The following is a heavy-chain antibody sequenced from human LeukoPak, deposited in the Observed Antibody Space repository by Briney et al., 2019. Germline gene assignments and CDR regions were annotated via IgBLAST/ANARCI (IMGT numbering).Heavy chain of an antibody. CDR1: GFTFKDYA. CDR3: AKEARYSSSWYSY. CDR2: ISGGSGNR. J-gene: IGHJ4*02. V-gene: IGHV3-23*01. Sequence: GRSLTLSCAASGFTFKDYAMTWVRQAPGKGLEWVSGISGGSGNRDYGDSVKGRFTISRDNSKNTLYLQMNSLRAEDTAVYYCAKEARYSSSWYSYWGQGTLVTVSS. D-gene: IGHD6-13*01.